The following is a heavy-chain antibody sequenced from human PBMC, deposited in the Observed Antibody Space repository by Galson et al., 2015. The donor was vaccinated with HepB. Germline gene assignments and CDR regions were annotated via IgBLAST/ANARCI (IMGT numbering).Heavy chain of an antibody. CDR1: GFTFSHHG. CDR3: ARDLNAGRLDC. Sequence: SLRLSCAASGFTFSHHGMNWVRQSPGKGLEWVAVIWYDGNSKYYADSVEGRFTISRDNSKDTLYVQMNSLRAEDTAVYYCARDLNAGRLDCWGQGTLVTVSS. D-gene: IGHD6-13*01. CDR2: IWYDGNSK. J-gene: IGHJ4*02. V-gene: IGHV3-33*01.